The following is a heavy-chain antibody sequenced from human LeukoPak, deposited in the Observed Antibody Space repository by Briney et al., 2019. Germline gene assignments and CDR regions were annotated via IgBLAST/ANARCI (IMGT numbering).Heavy chain of an antibody. CDR1: GFTVSSNY. D-gene: IGHD5-18*01. CDR3: ARAVIQLWNGGYFDY. J-gene: IGHJ4*02. CDR2: IYSGGST. V-gene: IGHV3-66*02. Sequence: GGSLRLSCAASGFTVSSNYMSWVRQAPGKGLEWVSVIYSGGSTYYADSVKGRFTISRDNSKNTLYLQMNSLRAEDTAVYYCARAVIQLWNGGYFDYWGQGTLVTVSS.